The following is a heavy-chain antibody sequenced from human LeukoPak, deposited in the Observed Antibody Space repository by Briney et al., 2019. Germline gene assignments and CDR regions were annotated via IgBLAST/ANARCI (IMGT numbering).Heavy chain of an antibody. CDR2: ISSSSSTI. V-gene: IGHV3-48*01. Sequence: PGGSLRLSCAASGFTFSSYSMNWVRQAPGKGLEWVSYISSSSSTIYYADSVKGRFTISRDNAKNSLYLQMNSLRAEDTAVYYCARDLAFLTSSGIAALPETDYWGQGTLVTVSS. J-gene: IGHJ4*02. D-gene: IGHD6-13*01. CDR1: GFTFSSYS. CDR3: ARDLAFLTSSGIAALPETDY.